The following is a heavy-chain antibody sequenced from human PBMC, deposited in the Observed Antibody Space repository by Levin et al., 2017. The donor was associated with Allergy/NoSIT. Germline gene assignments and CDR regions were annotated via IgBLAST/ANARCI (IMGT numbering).Heavy chain of an antibody. CDR1: GFTFSSYW. V-gene: IGHV3-7*01. J-gene: IGHJ4*02. D-gene: IGHD1-7*01. CDR2: IKEDGSQK. Sequence: GGSLRLSSAVSGFTFSSYWMDWVRQAPGKGLEWVASIKEDGSQKYYVDSVKGRFTISRDNPKNSLYLQMNSLRAEDTAVYYCARVGNYEGFYWGQGTLVTVSS. CDR3: ARVGNYEGFY.